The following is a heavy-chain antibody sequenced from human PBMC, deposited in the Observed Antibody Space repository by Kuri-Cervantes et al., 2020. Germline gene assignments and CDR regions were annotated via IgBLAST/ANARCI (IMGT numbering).Heavy chain of an antibody. Sequence: GSLRLSCSVSAYSISSGYYWGWIRQPPGKGLEWIGSLYHSGTTYSSSSLKSRVTISVDASKNQFSLKLSSVTAADTAVYYCASRSPVLRYFDWSNNWFDPWGQGTLVTVSS. D-gene: IGHD3-9*01. CDR2: LYHSGTT. CDR3: ASRSPVLRYFDWSNNWFDP. CDR1: AYSISSGYY. V-gene: IGHV4-38-2*01. J-gene: IGHJ5*02.